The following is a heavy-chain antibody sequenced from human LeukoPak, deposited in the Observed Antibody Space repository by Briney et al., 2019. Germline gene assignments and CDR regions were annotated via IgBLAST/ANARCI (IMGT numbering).Heavy chain of an antibody. CDR1: GFTFSSYE. D-gene: IGHD1-26*01. V-gene: IGHV3-48*03. Sequence: GGSLRLSCAASGFTFSSYEMNWVRQAPGKGLEWASYISSSSSTIYYADSVKGRFTISRDNAKNSLYLQMNSPRAEDTAVYYCARDLFRELRPFDYWGQGTLVTVSS. J-gene: IGHJ4*02. CDR2: ISSSSSTI. CDR3: ARDLFRELRPFDY.